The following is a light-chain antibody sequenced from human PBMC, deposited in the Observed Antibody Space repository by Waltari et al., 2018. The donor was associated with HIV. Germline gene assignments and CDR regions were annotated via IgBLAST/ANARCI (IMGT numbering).Light chain of an antibody. V-gene: IGKV3-20*01. CDR2: GAS. CDR1: QSVTSNY. J-gene: IGKJ1*01. CDR3: QQYGNLMWT. Sequence: VLTQSPGTLSLSPGERATLSCRASQSVTSNYFAWYQQKPGQAPRLLIYGASNRATGIPDRFSGSGSGTDFTLSISRLEPEDFAVYYCQQYGNLMWTFGQGTKVEIK.